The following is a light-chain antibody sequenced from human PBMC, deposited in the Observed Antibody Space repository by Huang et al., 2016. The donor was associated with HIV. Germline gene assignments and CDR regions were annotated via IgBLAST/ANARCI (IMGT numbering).Light chain of an antibody. J-gene: IGKJ5*01. CDR2: LYS. CDR3: MQALQTPRT. V-gene: IGKV2-28*01. CDR1: HSLLHSNGAKY. Sequence: DIVMTQSPLSLPVTPGEPASISCRSSHSLLHSNGAKYLDWYLQKPGQHPQLLISLYSNRACGVPDRFSGSGSVTYFTLKISRVEAEDVGVYYCMQALQTPRTFGQGTRLEIK.